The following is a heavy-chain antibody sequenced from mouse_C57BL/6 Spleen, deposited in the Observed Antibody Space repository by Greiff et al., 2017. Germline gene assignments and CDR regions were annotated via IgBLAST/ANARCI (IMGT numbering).Heavy chain of an antibody. CDR2: INPNYGTT. CDR3: AREGRAMDY. CDR1: GYSFTDYN. V-gene: IGHV1-39*01. Sequence: EVQLQESGPELVKPGASVKISCTASGYSFTDYNMNWVKQSPGQSLEWIGVINPNYGTTSYNQKFKGKATLTVDPSSSTAYLQLNSLTSEDSAVYYCAREGRAMDYWGQGTSVTVSS. J-gene: IGHJ4*01.